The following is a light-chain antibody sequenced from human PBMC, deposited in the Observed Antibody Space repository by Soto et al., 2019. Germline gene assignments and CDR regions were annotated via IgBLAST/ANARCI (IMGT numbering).Light chain of an antibody. CDR1: QSISSR. Sequence: DIQMTQSPSTLSASVGDRVTITCRASQSISSRLAWYQQKSGKAPNLLIYDASSLEGGVPSRFSGSASETEFTLTISSLQPDDFATYYCQQYNILSTFGQGTKVDIK. V-gene: IGKV1-5*01. J-gene: IGKJ1*01. CDR2: DAS. CDR3: QQYNILST.